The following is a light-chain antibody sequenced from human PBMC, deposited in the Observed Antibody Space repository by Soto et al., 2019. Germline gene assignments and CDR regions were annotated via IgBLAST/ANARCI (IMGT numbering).Light chain of an antibody. V-gene: IGLV2-14*01. Sequence: QSVLTQPASVSGSPGQSITISCTGTSSDVGGYNYVSWYQQHPGKAPKLMIYEVTNRPSGVSNRFSGSKPGNTASLTISGLQAEDEADYYCTSYTSSSTRVFGGGTKLTVL. J-gene: IGLJ3*02. CDR2: EVT. CDR1: SSDVGGYNY. CDR3: TSYTSSSTRV.